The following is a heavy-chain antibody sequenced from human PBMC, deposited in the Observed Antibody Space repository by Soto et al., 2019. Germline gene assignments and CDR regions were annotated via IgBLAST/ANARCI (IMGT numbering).Heavy chain of an antibody. V-gene: IGHV3-23*01. CDR2: ISGSGERT. Sequence: EEQLLESGGGLVQPGGSLRLSCTASGFTFSLYAMSWARHTPGKGLEWVASISGSGERTYYADSVKGRFTISKDNSQNSVFLQMNSLRAEDTAEYYCAKGDWLYDNYYGMEVWGQGTSSPSP. J-gene: IGHJ6*02. CDR3: AKGDWLYDNYYGMEV. D-gene: IGHD3-9*01. CDR1: GFTFSLYA.